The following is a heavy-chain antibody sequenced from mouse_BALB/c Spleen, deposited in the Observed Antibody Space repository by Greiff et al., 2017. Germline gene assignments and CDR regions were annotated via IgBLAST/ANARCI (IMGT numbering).Heavy chain of an antibody. CDR1: GFNIKDTY. D-gene: IGHD3-3*01. CDR3: ARPGTGAWFAY. Sequence: EVKLQESGAELVKPGASVKLSCTASGFNIKDTYMHWVKQRPEQGLEWIGRIDPANGNTKYDPKFQGKATITADTSSNTAYLQLSSLTSEDTAVYYCARPGTGAWFAYWGQGTLVTVSA. J-gene: IGHJ3*01. V-gene: IGHV14-3*02. CDR2: IDPANGNT.